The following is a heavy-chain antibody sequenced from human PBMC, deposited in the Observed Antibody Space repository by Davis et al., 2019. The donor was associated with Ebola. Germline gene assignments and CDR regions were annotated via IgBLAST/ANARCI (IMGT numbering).Heavy chain of an antibody. V-gene: IGHV3-53*01. CDR1: GFTVSRNY. J-gene: IGHJ4*02. CDR3: ARSSGWPLYFDY. Sequence: GESLKISCAASGFTVSRNYMSWVRQAPGKGLEWVSVIYSGGSTYYADSVKGRFTISRDNSKNTLYLQMDSLRAEDTAVYYCARSSGWPLYFDYWGQGTLVTVSS. D-gene: IGHD6-19*01. CDR2: IYSGGST.